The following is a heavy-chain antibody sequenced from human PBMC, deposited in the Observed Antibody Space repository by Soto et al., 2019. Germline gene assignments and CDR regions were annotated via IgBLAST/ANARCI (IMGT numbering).Heavy chain of an antibody. J-gene: IGHJ6*02. V-gene: IGHV1-69*02. CDR3: ARVLLWFGELEDYYYGMDV. CDR1: GGTFSSYT. CDR2: IIPILGIA. Sequence: QVQLVQSGAEVKKPGSSVKVSCKASGGTFSSYTISWVRQAPGQGLEWMGRIIPILGIANYAQKFQGRVTITADKSTGTAYMELSSLRSEDTAVYYCARVLLWFGELEDYYYGMDVWGQGTTVTVSS. D-gene: IGHD3-10*01.